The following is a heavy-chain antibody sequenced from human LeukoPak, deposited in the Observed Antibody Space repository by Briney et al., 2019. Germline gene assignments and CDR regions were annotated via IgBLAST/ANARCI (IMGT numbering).Heavy chain of an antibody. CDR2: IYYIGST. CDR1: GGSMSSYY. D-gene: IGHD3-10*01. J-gene: IGHJ5*02. CDR3: ARDGSGSYYKWFDP. Sequence: KPSETLSLTCTVSGGSMSSYYWSWIRKPPGKGLEWVGYIYYIGSTNYNPSLKSRVTISVDTSKNQFSLKLSSVTAADTAVYYCARDGSGSYYKWFDPWGQGTLVTVSS. V-gene: IGHV4-59*01.